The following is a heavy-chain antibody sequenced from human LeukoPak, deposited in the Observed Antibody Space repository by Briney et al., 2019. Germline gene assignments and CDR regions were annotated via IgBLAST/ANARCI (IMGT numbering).Heavy chain of an antibody. J-gene: IGHJ4*02. V-gene: IGHV3-30*04. CDR2: ISYDGSNK. D-gene: IGHD3-9*01. CDR3: AKDYDILTGGCYFDY. Sequence: PGGSLRLSCAASGFTFSSYAMHWVRQAPGKGLEWVAVISYDGSNKYYADSVKGRFTISRDNSKNTLYLQMNSLRAEDTAVYYCAKDYDILTGGCYFDYWGQGTLVTVSS. CDR1: GFTFSSYA.